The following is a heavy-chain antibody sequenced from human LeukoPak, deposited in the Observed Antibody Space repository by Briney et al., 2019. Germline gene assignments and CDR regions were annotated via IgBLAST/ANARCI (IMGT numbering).Heavy chain of an antibody. CDR3: ARLIFIAAVGSGIDP. D-gene: IGHD6-13*01. CDR2: IYYSGST. CDR1: GGSFSGYY. V-gene: IGHV4-39*01. J-gene: IGHJ5*02. Sequence: PSETLSLTCAVYGGSFSGYYWGWIRQPPGKGLEWIGSIYYSGSTYYNPSLKSRVTISVDTSKNQFSLKLTPVTAADTAVYYCARLIFIAAVGSGIDPWGQGTLVTVSS.